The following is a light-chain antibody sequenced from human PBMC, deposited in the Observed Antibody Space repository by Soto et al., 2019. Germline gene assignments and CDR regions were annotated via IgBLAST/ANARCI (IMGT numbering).Light chain of an antibody. CDR2: GAS. CDR1: QSVSST. J-gene: IGKJ2*01. CDR3: QQYNNWPQT. Sequence: EIVMTQSPATLSVSPGERATLSCRASQSVSSTLAWYQQKPCQAPMLLIYGASTRATGIPARFSASGSGTEFTLTNSSLQSEDVAVDYCQQYNNWPQTFGQGTKLESK. V-gene: IGKV3-15*01.